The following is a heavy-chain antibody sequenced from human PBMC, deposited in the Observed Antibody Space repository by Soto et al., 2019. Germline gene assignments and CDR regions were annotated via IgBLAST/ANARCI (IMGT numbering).Heavy chain of an antibody. CDR3: TKSWLFEKNWFDP. CDR2: ISSTGLYT. Sequence: GSLRLCCXAAGFSFTTYGMSWVRQAPGKGLEWVSDISSTGLYTYLADSVKGRFTISRDNSKNTLYLQMNSLRVDDTAVYFCTKSWLFEKNWFDPWGQGTLVTVSS. J-gene: IGHJ5*02. CDR1: GFSFTTYG. V-gene: IGHV3-23*01. D-gene: IGHD3-22*01.